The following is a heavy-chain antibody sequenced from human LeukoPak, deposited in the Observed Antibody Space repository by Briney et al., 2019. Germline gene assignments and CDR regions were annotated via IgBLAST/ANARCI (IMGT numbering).Heavy chain of an antibody. V-gene: IGHV3-23*01. J-gene: IGHJ4*02. CDR2: IIVGGCST. CDR3: AKDLYPLEGPGQLVLLRLGY. D-gene: IGHD6-13*01. CDR1: GFSFISYA. Sequence: RGAPRHSSADSGFSFISYAMSGGRHALGGGLEWGSDIIVGGCSTYFADCVNGPFTIYRDNSKITLYLHIDSLRGEHTAVYYCAKDLYPLEGPGQLVLLRLGYWGQGTLVTVSS.